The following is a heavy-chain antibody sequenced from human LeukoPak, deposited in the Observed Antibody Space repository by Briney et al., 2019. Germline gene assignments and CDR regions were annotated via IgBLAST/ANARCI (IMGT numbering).Heavy chain of an antibody. D-gene: IGHD6-13*01. J-gene: IGHJ6*03. CDR3: ARQPGIAAAGDYYYTDV. V-gene: IGHV4-59*08. CDR1: GGSISSYY. Sequence: PSETLSHTRTVSGGSISSYYCSWIRQPPGKGLEWIGYIYYSGSTNYNPSLKSRVTISVDTSKNQFSLKLSSVTAADTAVYYCARQPGIAAAGDYYYTDVLCRATDVAVSS. CDR2: IYYSGST.